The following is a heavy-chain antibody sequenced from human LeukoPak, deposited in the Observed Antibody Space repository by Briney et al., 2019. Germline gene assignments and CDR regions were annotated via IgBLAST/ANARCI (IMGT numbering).Heavy chain of an antibody. Sequence: GASVKVSCKTSGYTFTGYYLHWVRQAPGQGLEWMGWINPNSGGTNYAQKFQGRVTMTRDTSFSTAYMELGRLRSDDSAVYYCVRNIWFGEFTASNCFDPWGQGTLVTVSS. D-gene: IGHD3-10*01. CDR3: VRNIWFGEFTASNCFDP. CDR1: GYTFTGYY. V-gene: IGHV1-2*02. CDR2: INPNSGGT. J-gene: IGHJ5*02.